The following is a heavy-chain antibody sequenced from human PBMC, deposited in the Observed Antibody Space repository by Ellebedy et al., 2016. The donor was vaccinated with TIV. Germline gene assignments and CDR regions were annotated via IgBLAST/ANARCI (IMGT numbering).Heavy chain of an antibody. J-gene: IGHJ5*02. D-gene: IGHD6-13*01. CDR1: GFTFSSYA. CDR2: ISDNGITT. V-gene: IGHV3-64D*09. CDR3: MKAWHSNSWYSNGFDP. Sequence: GESLKISCSVSGFTFSSYAMHWVRQARGKGLQYVAAISDNGITTDYADSVGGRFTITRDNSKTTLYLQMRSLRPEDTAVYYCMKAWHSNSWYSNGFDPWGQGTLVIVSS.